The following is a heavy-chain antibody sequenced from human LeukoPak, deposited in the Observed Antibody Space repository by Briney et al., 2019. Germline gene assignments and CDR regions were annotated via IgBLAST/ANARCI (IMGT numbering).Heavy chain of an antibody. CDR1: GFTFGSYG. CDR2: ISYDGSNE. J-gene: IGHJ1*01. V-gene: IGHV3-30*18. CDR3: AKEDVVVITIRYFQH. D-gene: IGHD3-22*01. Sequence: GGSLTLSCATAGFTFGSYGIHWVRQAPGKGLEWVAVISYDGSNEYYADSVKGRFTISRDNSKNTLYLQMNSLRTEDTAIYYCAKEDVVVITIRYFQHWGQGTLVTVSS.